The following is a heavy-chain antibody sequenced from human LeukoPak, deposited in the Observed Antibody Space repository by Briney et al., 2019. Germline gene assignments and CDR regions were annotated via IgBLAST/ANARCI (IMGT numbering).Heavy chain of an antibody. J-gene: IGHJ4*02. Sequence: GGSLRLSCTVSGFTVSINSMSWVRQAPGKGLEWVSSISSSSSYIYYADSVKGRFTISRDNAKNSLYLQMNSLRAEDTAVYYCAQISIWGQGTLVTVSS. CDR3: AQISI. V-gene: IGHV3-21*01. CDR2: ISSSSSYI. CDR1: GFTVSINS. D-gene: IGHD2/OR15-2a*01.